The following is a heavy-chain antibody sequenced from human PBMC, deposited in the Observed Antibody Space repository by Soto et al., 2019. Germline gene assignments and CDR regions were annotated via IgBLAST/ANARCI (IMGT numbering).Heavy chain of an antibody. CDR2: ISTYNGNT. J-gene: IGHJ5*02. Sequence: ASVKVSCKASGYTFTSYGISWLRQAPGQGLEWMGWISTYNGNTYYSQNLQDRVTMTRDTSTSTAHMELRSLRSDDTAVYYCAREQSSLRFLGAWFDPWGQGTLVTVSS. CDR3: AREQSSLRFLGAWFDP. CDR1: GYTFTSYG. V-gene: IGHV1-18*01. D-gene: IGHD3-3*01.